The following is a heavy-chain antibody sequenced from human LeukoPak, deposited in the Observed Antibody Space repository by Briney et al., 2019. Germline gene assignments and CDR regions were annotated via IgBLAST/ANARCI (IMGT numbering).Heavy chain of an antibody. CDR1: GGSFSGYY. CDR3: ARGPVGATPWYYYYYMDV. J-gene: IGHJ6*03. V-gene: IGHV4-34*01. D-gene: IGHD1-26*01. Sequence: PSETLSLTCAVYGGSFSGYYWSWIRQPPGKGLEWIGEINHSGSTNYNPSLKSRATISVDTSKNQFSLKLSSVTAADTAVYYCARGPVGATPWYYYYYMDVWGKGTTVTVSS. CDR2: INHSGST.